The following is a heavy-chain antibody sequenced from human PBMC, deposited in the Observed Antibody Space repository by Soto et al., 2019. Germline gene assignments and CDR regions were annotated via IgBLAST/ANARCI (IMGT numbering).Heavy chain of an antibody. D-gene: IGHD3-9*01. Sequence: GGSLRLSCAASGFTVSSNYMSWVRQAPGKGLEWVSVIYSGGSTYYADSVKGRFTISRDNSKNTLYLQMNSLRAEDTAVYYCARAHSQYSHYDILTGYYYYYYMDVWGKGTTVTVSS. J-gene: IGHJ6*03. CDR3: ARAHSQYSHYDILTGYYYYYYMDV. V-gene: IGHV3-66*01. CDR1: GFTVSSNY. CDR2: IYSGGST.